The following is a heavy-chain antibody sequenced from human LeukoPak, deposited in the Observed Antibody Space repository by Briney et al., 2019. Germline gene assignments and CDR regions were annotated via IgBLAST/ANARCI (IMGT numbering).Heavy chain of an antibody. CDR3: AKDLPGFFDY. Sequence: GGSLRLSCAASGFTFNSYAMSWVRQAPGKGLEWVSTISGSGVSTYYADSVKGRFPISRDNSRNTLYLQMNSLRAEDTAVYSCAKDLPGFFDYWGQGTLVTVFS. CDR1: GFTFNSYA. J-gene: IGHJ4*02. V-gene: IGHV3-23*01. CDR2: ISGSGVST.